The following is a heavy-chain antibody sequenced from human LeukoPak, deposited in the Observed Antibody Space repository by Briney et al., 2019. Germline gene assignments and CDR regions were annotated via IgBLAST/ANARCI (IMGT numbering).Heavy chain of an antibody. V-gene: IGHV3-53*01. CDR2: IYSGGST. J-gene: IGHJ6*02. CDR1: GFTVSSNY. Sequence: GGSLRLSCAASGFTVSSNYMSWVRQAPGKGLEWVSVIYSGGSTYYADSVKGRFTISRENAKNSLYLQMNSLRAGDTAVYYCARDRRGSTLGMDVWGQGTTVTVSS. CDR3: ARDRRGSTLGMDV. D-gene: IGHD3-10*01.